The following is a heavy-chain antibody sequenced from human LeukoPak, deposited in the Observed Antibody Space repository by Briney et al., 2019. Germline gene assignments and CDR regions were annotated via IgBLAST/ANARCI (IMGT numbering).Heavy chain of an antibody. CDR2: MSHGGSS. D-gene: IGHD6-19*01. CDR1: GSSISRGNY. J-gene: IGHJ4*02. CDR3: ARVPRVQVAVAGRNRPLDY. Sequence: SETLSLTCSVSGSSISRGNYWGWIRQPPGKGLEWLGSMSHGGSSDYNPSLKSRVTILLDTSKNHFSLKLTSVTAADTAVYYCARVPRVQVAVAGRNRPLDYWGQGTLVTVSS. V-gene: IGHV4-38-2*02.